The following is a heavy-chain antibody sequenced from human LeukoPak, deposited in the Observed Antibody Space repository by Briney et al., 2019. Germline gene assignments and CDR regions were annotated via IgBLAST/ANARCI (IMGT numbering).Heavy chain of an antibody. J-gene: IGHJ6*02. CDR1: GFTFSSYS. CDR2: ISSSSSTI. CDR3: ARDRALTVLDYYYGMDV. Sequence: GGSLRLSCAASGFTFSSYSMNWVRQAPGKGLEWVSYISSSSSTIYYADSVKGRFTISRDNAKNSLYLQMNSLRDEDTAVYCCARDRALTVLDYYYGMDVWGQGTTVTVSS. D-gene: IGHD3-9*01. V-gene: IGHV3-48*02.